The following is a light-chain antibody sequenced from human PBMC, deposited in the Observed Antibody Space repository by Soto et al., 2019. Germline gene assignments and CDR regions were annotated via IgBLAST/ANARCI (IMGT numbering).Light chain of an antibody. CDR1: SSNIGSNY. Sequence: QYVLTQPPSASGTPGQRVTISCSGSSSNIGSNYVYWYQQLPGTAPKLLIYRNNQRPSGVPDRFSAFKSGTSASLAISGRRSEDEADYCCAAWDNSLSGVVFGGGTKLTVL. CDR3: AAWDNSLSGVV. V-gene: IGLV1-47*01. CDR2: RNN. J-gene: IGLJ3*02.